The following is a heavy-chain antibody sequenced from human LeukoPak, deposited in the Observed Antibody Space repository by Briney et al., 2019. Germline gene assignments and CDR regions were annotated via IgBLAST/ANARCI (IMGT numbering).Heavy chain of an antibody. CDR1: GGTFSSYA. Sequence: GASVKVSCKASGGTFSSYAISWVRQAPGQGLEWMRGIIPIFGTANYAQKFQGRVTITADESTSTAYMELSSLRSEDTAVYYCARVGTSQLPSLDPWGQGTLVTVSS. CDR3: ARVGTSQLPSLDP. CDR2: IIPIFGTA. D-gene: IGHD2-2*01. V-gene: IGHV1-69*13. J-gene: IGHJ5*02.